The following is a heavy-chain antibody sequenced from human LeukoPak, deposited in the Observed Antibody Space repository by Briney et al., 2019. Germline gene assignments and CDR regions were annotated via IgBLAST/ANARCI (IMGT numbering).Heavy chain of an antibody. CDR1: GFTFSSYG. J-gene: IGHJ4*02. CDR3: ARDRDYAFDY. Sequence: GGSLRLPCAASGFTFSSYGMHWVRQAPGKGLEWVAVIWYDGSNNYYADSVKGRFTISRDNSKNTLYLQMNSLRAEDTAVYYCARDRDYAFDYWGQGTLVTVSS. D-gene: IGHD4-17*01. CDR2: IWYDGSNN. V-gene: IGHV3-33*01.